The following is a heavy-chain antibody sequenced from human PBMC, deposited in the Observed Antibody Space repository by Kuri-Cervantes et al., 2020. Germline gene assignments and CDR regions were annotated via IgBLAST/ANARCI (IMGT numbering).Heavy chain of an antibody. CDR2: ISWNSGSM. CDR1: GFTFDDYA. Sequence: GGSLRLSCAASGFTFDDYAMHWVRQAPGKGLEWVSGISWNSGSMGYADSVKGRFTISRDNAKNSLYVQMSRLRAEDTALYYCVKDTRAGYSYGATYFDFWGQGTPVTVSS. V-gene: IGHV3-9*01. D-gene: IGHD5-18*01. J-gene: IGHJ4*02. CDR3: VKDTRAGYSYGATYFDF.